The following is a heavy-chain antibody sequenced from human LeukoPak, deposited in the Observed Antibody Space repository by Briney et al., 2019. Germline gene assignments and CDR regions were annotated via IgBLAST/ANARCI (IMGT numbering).Heavy chain of an antibody. Sequence: PGGPLRLSCAASGFTFSNYAMHWVRQAPGKGLEWVAVISYAGGNKYYADSVMGRFTISRDNSKNTLYLQMNSLRAEDTAVYYCAREVIVAAGNYFDYWGQGTLVAVSS. D-gene: IGHD6-13*01. CDR3: AREVIVAAGNYFDY. CDR2: ISYAGGNK. J-gene: IGHJ4*02. CDR1: GFTFSNYA. V-gene: IGHV3-30-3*01.